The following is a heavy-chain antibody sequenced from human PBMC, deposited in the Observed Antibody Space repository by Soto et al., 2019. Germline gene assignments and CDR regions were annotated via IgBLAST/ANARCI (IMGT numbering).Heavy chain of an antibody. CDR2: IIPILGIA. V-gene: IGHV1-69*02. CDR3: ASYYDILTGYYDFDY. Sequence: ASVKVSCKASGGTFSSYTISWVRQAPGQGLEWMGRIIPILGIANYAQKFQGRVTITADKSTSTAYMELSSLRSEDTAVYYCASYYDILTGYYDFDYWGQGTLVTVSS. J-gene: IGHJ4*02. D-gene: IGHD3-9*01. CDR1: GGTFSSYT.